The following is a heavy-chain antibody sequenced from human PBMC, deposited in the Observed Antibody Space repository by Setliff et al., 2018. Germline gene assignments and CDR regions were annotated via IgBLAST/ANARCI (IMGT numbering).Heavy chain of an antibody. CDR1: GYSFTGYY. V-gene: IGHV1-46*01. CDR3: ARGGLAAAGRKGVFEY. CDR2: IHTGGGSA. Sequence: ASVKVSCKTSGYSFTGYYMHWVRQAPGQGLEWMGIIHTGGGSASYAQKFQGRVTMTSDTSTSTVYMEVNIVTSDDTAIYYCARGGLAAAGRKGVFEYWGQGAVVIVSS. J-gene: IGHJ4*02. D-gene: IGHD6-13*01.